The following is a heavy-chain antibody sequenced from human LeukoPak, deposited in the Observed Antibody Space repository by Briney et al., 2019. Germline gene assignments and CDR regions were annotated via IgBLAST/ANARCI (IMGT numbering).Heavy chain of an antibody. CDR2: ICSSSSTI. Sequence: PGRSLRLSCAASGFTFSIYAMNWVRQAPGRGLEWVSYICSSSSTIHYADSMKGRFTISRDNAKNSLYLQMNSLRDEDTAVYYCAREEGDYWGQGTLVTVSS. CDR3: AREEGDY. V-gene: IGHV3-48*02. CDR1: GFTFSIYA. J-gene: IGHJ4*02.